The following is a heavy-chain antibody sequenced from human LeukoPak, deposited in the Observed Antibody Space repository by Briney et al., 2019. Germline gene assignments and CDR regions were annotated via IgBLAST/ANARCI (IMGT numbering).Heavy chain of an antibody. CDR2: ITGDSAHI. CDR3: ARVRGYSRDF. V-gene: IGHV3-21*01. CDR1: GFTFSSYT. Sequence: PGRSLRLSCAASGFTFSSYTMNWVRQAPGKGLDWVSSITGDSAHIFYADSVQGRFIISRDDATNSLYLQMSGLTAEDTAVYYCARVRGYSRDFWGQGTLVTVSS. D-gene: IGHD5-12*01. J-gene: IGHJ4*02.